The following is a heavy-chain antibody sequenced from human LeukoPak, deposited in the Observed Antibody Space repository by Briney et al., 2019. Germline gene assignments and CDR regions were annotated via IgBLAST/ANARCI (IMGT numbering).Heavy chain of an antibody. D-gene: IGHD3-10*01. CDR3: AKDDGGMVRGVIGYFDY. CDR1: GFTFDDYA. Sequence: PGGSLRLSCAASGFTFDDYAMHWVRQDPGKCLEWVSGISWNSGSIGYADSVKGRFTISRDNAKNSPYLQMNSLRAEDTALYYCAKDDGGMVRGVIGYFDYWGQGTLVTVSS. V-gene: IGHV3-9*01. CDR2: ISWNSGSI. J-gene: IGHJ4*02.